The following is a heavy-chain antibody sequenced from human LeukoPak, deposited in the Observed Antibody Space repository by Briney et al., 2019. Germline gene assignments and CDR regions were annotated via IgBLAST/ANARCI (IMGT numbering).Heavy chain of an antibody. CDR3: ALSGGYCTNGVCPTDAFDI. Sequence: SVKVSCKASGGTFSSYAISWVRQAPGQGLEWMGGIIPIFGTANYAQKFQGRVTITTDESTSTACMELSSLRSEDTAVYYCALSGGYCTNGVCPTDAFDIWGQGTMVTVSS. D-gene: IGHD2-8*01. V-gene: IGHV1-69*05. CDR1: GGTFSSYA. CDR2: IIPIFGTA. J-gene: IGHJ3*02.